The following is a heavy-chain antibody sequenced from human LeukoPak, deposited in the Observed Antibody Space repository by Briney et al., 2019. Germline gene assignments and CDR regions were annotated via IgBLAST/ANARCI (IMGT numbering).Heavy chain of an antibody. CDR1: GFTFSDYY. V-gene: IGHV3-11*04. CDR3: ARAGVDTSGYYYQGFDY. D-gene: IGHD3-3*01. J-gene: IGHJ4*02. Sequence: GGSLRLSCAASGFTFSDYYMGWIRQAPGKGLEWVSYITSNGNSVYYAASVKGRFTISRDNAKNSLYLKVNSLTAEDTAVYYCARAGVDTSGYYYQGFDYWGQGTLVTVSS. CDR2: ITSNGNSV.